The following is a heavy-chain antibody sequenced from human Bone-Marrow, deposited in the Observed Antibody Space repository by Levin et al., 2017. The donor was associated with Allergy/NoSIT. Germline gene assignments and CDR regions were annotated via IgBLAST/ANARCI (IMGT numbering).Heavy chain of an antibody. D-gene: IGHD3-16*02. V-gene: IGHV3-33*03. J-gene: IGHJ4*02. CDR3: ARLTELSFHFDY. Sequence: QTGESLKISCVASGFTFRSYGMLWVRQAPGKGLEWVAVIWYDGSEKYYADSVKGRFTISRDNPKNTLYLQMNSLRVEDTAVYYCARLTELSFHFDYWGQGTLVTVSS. CDR1: GFTFRSYG. CDR2: IWYDGSEK.